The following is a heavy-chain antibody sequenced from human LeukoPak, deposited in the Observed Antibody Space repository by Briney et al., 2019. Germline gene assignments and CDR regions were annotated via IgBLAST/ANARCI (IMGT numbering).Heavy chain of an antibody. Sequence: GGSLRLSCAASGFTFSDYYMSWIRQAPGKGLEWVSYISSSGSTIYYADSVKGRFTISRDNAKNSLYPQMNSLRAEDTAVYYCARESADSSGYHPHFDYWGQGTLVTVSS. CDR2: ISSSGSTI. CDR1: GFTFSDYY. J-gene: IGHJ4*02. CDR3: ARESADSSGYHPHFDY. D-gene: IGHD3-22*01. V-gene: IGHV3-11*01.